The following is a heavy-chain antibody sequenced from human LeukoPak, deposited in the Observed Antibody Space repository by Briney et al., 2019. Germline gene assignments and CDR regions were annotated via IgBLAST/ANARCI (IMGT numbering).Heavy chain of an antibody. CDR2: IYPGDSDT. V-gene: IGHV5-51*01. D-gene: IGHD2-2*01. J-gene: IGHJ3*02. CDR1: GYSFTSYW. Sequence: GESLKISCKGSGYSFTSYWIGWVRQMPGKGLEWMGIIYPGDSDTRYSSSFQGQVTISADKSISTAYLQWSSLKASDTAMYYCASLDIVVVPAAPDAFDIWGQGTMVTVSS. CDR3: ASLDIVVVPAAPDAFDI.